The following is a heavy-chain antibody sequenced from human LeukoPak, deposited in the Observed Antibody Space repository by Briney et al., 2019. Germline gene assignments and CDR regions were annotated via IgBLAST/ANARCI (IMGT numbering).Heavy chain of an antibody. CDR1: GGSISSGDYY. D-gene: IGHD3-10*01. V-gene: IGHV4-30-4*01. CDR3: ARGQYGSGIVY. J-gene: IGHJ4*02. Sequence: SETLSLTCTVSGGSISSGDYYWSWIRQPPGEGLEWIGYISSSGRTYYRPSLKSRITVSMYTSKNQFSLKVSSVTAADTAVFYCARGQYGSGIVYWGQGTLVTVSS. CDR2: ISSSGRT.